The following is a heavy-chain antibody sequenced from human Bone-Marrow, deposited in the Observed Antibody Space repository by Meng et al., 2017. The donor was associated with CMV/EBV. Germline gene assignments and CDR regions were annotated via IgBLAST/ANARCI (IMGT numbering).Heavy chain of an antibody. CDR3: ARRGCSSTSCYRPYNWFDP. J-gene: IGHJ5*02. D-gene: IGHD2-2*02. CDR2: INHSGST. CDR1: SFSGYY. Sequence: SFSGYYGSWIRQPPGKGLEWMGEINHSGSTNYNPSLKSRVTISVDTSKNQFSLKLSSVTAADTAVYYCARRGCSSTSCYRPYNWFDPWGQGTLVTVSS. V-gene: IGHV4-34*01.